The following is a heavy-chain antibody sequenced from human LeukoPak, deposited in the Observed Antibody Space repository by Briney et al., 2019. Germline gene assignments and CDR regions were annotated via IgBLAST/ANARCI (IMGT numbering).Heavy chain of an antibody. V-gene: IGHV4-4*07. CDR1: GGSISSYY. D-gene: IGHD3-9*01. CDR2: IYTSGST. J-gene: IGHJ6*03. CDR3: ARETTYYDILTGLYYYMDV. Sequence: SETLSLTCTVSGGSISSYYWSWIRQPAGKGLEWIGRIYTSGSTNYNPSLKSRVTMSVDTSKNQFSLKLSSVTAADTAVYYCARETTYYDILTGLYYYMDVWGKGTTVTISS.